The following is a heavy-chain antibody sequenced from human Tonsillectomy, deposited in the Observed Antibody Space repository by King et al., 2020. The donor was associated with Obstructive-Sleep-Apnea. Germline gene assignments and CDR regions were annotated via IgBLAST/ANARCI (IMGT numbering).Heavy chain of an antibody. CDR1: GYNFNRYW. V-gene: IGHV5-51*01. J-gene: IGHJ4*02. CDR2: IYPGDSAI. CDR3: AKHYYDSSGYYEFDF. Sequence: QLVQSGAEVKKPGESLKISCKGSGYNFNRYWIAWVRQMPGKGLEWMGFIYPGDSAIRYSPSFQGQVTISAYKSISTVYLQWSSLKASDTAMYYCAKHYYDSSGYYEFDFWGQGTLVTVSS. D-gene: IGHD3-22*01.